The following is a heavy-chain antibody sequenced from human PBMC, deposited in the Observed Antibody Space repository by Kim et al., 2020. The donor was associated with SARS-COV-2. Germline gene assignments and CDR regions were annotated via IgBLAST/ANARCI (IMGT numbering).Heavy chain of an antibody. V-gene: IGHV4-59*13. J-gene: IGHJ3*02. CDR3: ARDLMAPHFYETSGRAPSGSAGFDI. CDR2: ISNTGRT. Sequence: SETLSLTCSVSGGSIDNYYWSWVRQAPGKGLEWIGYISNTGRTNYNPSLKSRVTMSVDTSENHFSLRLTSVAAADTAVYYCARDLMAPHFYETSGRAPSGSAGFDIWGQGTMVTVSS. D-gene: IGHD2-8*01. CDR1: GGSIDNYY.